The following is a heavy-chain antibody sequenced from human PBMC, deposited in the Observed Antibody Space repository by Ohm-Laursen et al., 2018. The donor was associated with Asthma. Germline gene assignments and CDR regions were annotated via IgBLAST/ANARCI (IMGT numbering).Heavy chain of an antibody. CDR1: GFTFSSYG. Sequence: SLRLSCAASGFTFSSYGMHWVRQAPGKGLEWVAVGGSYYDGGLKYYADSVNGQFTVSRDDSKNTLYLQMNSLRPDDTAVYYCARDVMEWYLPAFDFWGQGTLVTVSS. CDR2: GGSYYDGGLK. D-gene: IGHD3-3*01. J-gene: IGHJ4*02. CDR3: ARDVMEWYLPAFDF. V-gene: IGHV3-30*03.